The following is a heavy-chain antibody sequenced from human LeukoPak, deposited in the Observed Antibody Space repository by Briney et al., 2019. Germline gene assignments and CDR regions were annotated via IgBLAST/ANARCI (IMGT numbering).Heavy chain of an antibody. CDR3: AKAATYFYGSVTYDWFES. Sequence: GGSLRLFCEASGFTFSSYWVHWVRKIPGKVLMWVSHIESKGLTLYADSMRGGFTIPRDKGKSKIYLQMNSLRVDDTAIYYCAKAATYFYGSVTYDWFESWGQETLVTVSS. CDR2: IESKGLT. J-gene: IGHJ5*01. D-gene: IGHD3-10*01. V-gene: IGHV3-74*01. CDR1: GFTFSSYW.